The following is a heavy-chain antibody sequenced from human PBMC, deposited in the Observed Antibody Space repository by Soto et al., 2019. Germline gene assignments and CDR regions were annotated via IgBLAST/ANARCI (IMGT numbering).Heavy chain of an antibody. D-gene: IGHD2-8*01. CDR2: VTSKRYGGTA. V-gene: IGHV3-49*03. J-gene: IGHJ4*02. CDR1: GVIFGDYA. Sequence: GGSLRLSCTVSGVIFGDYAISWFRQAPGKGLEWVGYVTSKRYGGTARYAASVKGRLTISRDDFNSVVYLQMNSLKTGDTGVFYCARVPSNGRQFENAIDFWCRGTMVTVSS. CDR3: ARVPSNGRQFENAIDF.